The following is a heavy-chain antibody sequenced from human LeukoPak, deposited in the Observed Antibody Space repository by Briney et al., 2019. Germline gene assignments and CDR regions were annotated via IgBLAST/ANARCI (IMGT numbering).Heavy chain of an antibody. Sequence: SQTLSLTCAISGDSVSSNSAAWTWIRQSPSRGLEWLGRTYYRSKWYNDYAVSVKSRITINPDTSKNQFSLQLNSVTPEDTAVYYCATGDYSSGRMDYWGQGTLVTVSS. CDR1: GDSVSSNSAA. J-gene: IGHJ4*02. CDR3: ATGDYSSGRMDY. D-gene: IGHD6-19*01. CDR2: TYYRSKWYN. V-gene: IGHV6-1*01.